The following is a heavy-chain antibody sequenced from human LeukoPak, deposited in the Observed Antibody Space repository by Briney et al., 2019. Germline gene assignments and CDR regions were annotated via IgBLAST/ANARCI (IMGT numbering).Heavy chain of an antibody. CDR2: IFPGDSDT. CDR3: ARRISVTTGRAFGM. J-gene: IGHJ3*02. CDR1: GYSFTSYW. V-gene: IGHV5-51*01. Sequence: GESLKISCKGSGYSFTSYWIAWVRQMPGRGLEWMGIIFPGDSDTRYSPSFQGQVTISADKSISTAYLQWSSLKASDTALYYCARRISVTTGRAFGMWGQGTMVTVSP. D-gene: IGHD1-14*01.